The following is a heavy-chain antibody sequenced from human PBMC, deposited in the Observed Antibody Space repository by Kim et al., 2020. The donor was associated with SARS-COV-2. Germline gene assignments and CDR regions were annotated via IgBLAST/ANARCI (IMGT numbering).Heavy chain of an antibody. J-gene: IGHJ4*02. Sequence: GGSLRLSCAASGFTFSDYYMSWIRQAPGKGLEWVSYISSSSSYTNYADSVKGRFTISRDNAKNSLYLQMNSLRAEDTAVYYCASWGIWFGELSDYWGQGTLVTVSS. V-gene: IGHV3-11*03. CDR3: ASWGIWFGELSDY. CDR2: ISSSSSYT. D-gene: IGHD3-10*01. CDR1: GFTFSDYY.